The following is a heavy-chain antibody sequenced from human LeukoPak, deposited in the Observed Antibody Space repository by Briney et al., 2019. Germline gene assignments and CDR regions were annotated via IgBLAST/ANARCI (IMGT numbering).Heavy chain of an antibody. D-gene: IGHD3-22*01. V-gene: IGHV1-69*04. CDR2: IIPILGIA. Sequence: SVKVSCKASGGTFSSYAISWVRQAPGQGLEWMGRIIPILGIANYAQKFQGRVTITADKSTSTAYMELSSLRSEDTAVYYCARSGYLAGGAWFDPWGQGTLVTVSS. CDR1: GGTFSSYA. CDR3: ARSGYLAGGAWFDP. J-gene: IGHJ5*02.